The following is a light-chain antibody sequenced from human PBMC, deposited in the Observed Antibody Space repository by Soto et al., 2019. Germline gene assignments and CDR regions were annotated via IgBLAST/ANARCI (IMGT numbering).Light chain of an antibody. V-gene: IGLV2-14*01. J-gene: IGLJ3*02. Sequence: QSVLTQPASVSGSPGQSITISCTGTSSDVGNYNYVSWYQHHPGKAPKLMIFEVSNRPSGVSNRFSGSKSGNTASLTISGLQAEDEADYYCSSYTSTTTPVFGGGTKLTVL. CDR2: EVS. CDR3: SSYTSTTTPV. CDR1: SSDVGNYNY.